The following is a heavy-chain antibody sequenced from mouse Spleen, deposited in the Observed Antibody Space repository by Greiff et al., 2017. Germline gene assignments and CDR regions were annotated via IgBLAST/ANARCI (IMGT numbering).Heavy chain of an antibody. D-gene: IGHD1-1*01. Sequence: DVKLQESGPGLVKPSQSLSLTCSVTGYSITSGYYWNWIRQFPGNKLEWMGYISYDGSNNYNPSLKNRISITRDTSKNQFFLKLNSVTTEDTATYYCAREITTVVVFDYWGQGTTLTVSS. V-gene: IGHV3-6*01. CDR2: ISYDGSN. CDR1: GYSITSGYY. CDR3: AREITTVVVFDY. J-gene: IGHJ2*01.